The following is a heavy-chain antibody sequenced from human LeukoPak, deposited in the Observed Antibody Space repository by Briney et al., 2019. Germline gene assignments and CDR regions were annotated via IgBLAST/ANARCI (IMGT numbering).Heavy chain of an antibody. J-gene: IGHJ4*02. Sequence: ASVKVSCKASGYTFTSYDINWVRQATGQGLEWVGCMNPNSGDTVYAQKFQGRITMTSLRSEDTAVYYCARGRYYSILTTYTPPNYWGQGTLVTVSS. CDR3: PPNY. CDR2: MNPNSGDT. D-gene: IGHD3-9*01. CDR1: GYTFTSYD. V-gene: IGHV1-8*01.